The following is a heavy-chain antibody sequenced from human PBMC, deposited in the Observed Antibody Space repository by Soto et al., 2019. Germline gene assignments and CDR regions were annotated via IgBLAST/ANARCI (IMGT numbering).Heavy chain of an antibody. CDR2: INPSGGST. D-gene: IGHD6-13*01. Sequence: ASVKVSCKASGYTFTSYYMHWVRQAPGQGLEWMGIINPSGGSTSYAQKFQGRVTMTRDTSTSTVYMELSSLRSEDTAVYYCARGAAAAGTSDYYYGMDVWGQGTMVTVSS. CDR3: ARGAAAAGTSDYYYGMDV. V-gene: IGHV1-46*01. CDR1: GYTFTSYY. J-gene: IGHJ6*02.